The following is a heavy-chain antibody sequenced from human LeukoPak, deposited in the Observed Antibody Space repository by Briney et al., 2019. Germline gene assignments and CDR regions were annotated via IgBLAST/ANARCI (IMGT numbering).Heavy chain of an antibody. J-gene: IGHJ4*02. D-gene: IGHD6-19*01. CDR1: GFTLSSYA. V-gene: IGHV3-30-3*01. Sequence: GGSLRLSCAASGFTLSSYAMHWVRQAPGKGLEWVAVISYDGSNKYYADSVKGRFTISRDNSKNTLYLQMNSLRAEDTAVYYCAKGNSSGWYFDYWGQGTLVTVSS. CDR2: ISYDGSNK. CDR3: AKGNSSGWYFDY.